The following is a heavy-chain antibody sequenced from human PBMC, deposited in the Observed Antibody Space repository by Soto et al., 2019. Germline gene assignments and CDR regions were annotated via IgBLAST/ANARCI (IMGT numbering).Heavy chain of an antibody. CDR2: INPNSGGT. J-gene: IGHJ6*02. Sequence: ASLKVSCKASGYTFTGYYMHWVRQAPGQGLEWMGWINPNSGGTNYAQKFQGRVTMTRDTSISTAYMELSRLRSDDTAVYYCASAYYGGITIFGVVIDYYYYYGMDVWGQGTTVTVSS. D-gene: IGHD3-3*01. V-gene: IGHV1-2*02. CDR1: GYTFTGYY. CDR3: ASAYYGGITIFGVVIDYYYYYGMDV.